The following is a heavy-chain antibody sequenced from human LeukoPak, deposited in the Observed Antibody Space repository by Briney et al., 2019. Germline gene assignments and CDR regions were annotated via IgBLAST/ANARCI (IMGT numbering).Heavy chain of an antibody. CDR2: VSGSGGNT. CDR1: GFTFSTYA. Sequence: GGSLRLSCAASGFTFSTYAMSWVRQAPGKGLEWVSSVSGSGGNTHYADSVKGRFTISRDNSKNTLYLQMNSLRAEDTAVYYCAKRRGLELTYYYYMDAWGKGTTVTVSS. V-gene: IGHV3-23*01. D-gene: IGHD1-7*01. CDR3: AKRRGLELTYYYYMDA. J-gene: IGHJ6*03.